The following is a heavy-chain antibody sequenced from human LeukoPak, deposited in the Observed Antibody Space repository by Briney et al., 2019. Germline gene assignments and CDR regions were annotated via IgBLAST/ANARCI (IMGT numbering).Heavy chain of an antibody. Sequence: GGSLRLSCAASGFTFSSYGMHWVRQAPGKGLEWVAVIWYDGSNKYYVDSVKGRFTISRDNSKNTLYLQMNSLRAEDTAVYYCAKDSGSYYFDYWGQGTLVTVSS. J-gene: IGHJ4*02. D-gene: IGHD1-26*01. V-gene: IGHV3-33*06. CDR1: GFTFSSYG. CDR2: IWYDGSNK. CDR3: AKDSGSYYFDY.